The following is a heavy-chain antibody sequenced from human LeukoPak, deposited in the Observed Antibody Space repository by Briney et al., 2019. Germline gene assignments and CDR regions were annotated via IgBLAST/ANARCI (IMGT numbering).Heavy chain of an antibody. D-gene: IGHD1-26*01. V-gene: IGHV3-9*01. CDR3: AKGSGTYQGPFDS. J-gene: IGHJ4*02. CDR2: ISWNGDDI. Sequence: GGSLRLSCAASGFTFDDYAMHWVRHAPGKGLQWVSSISWNGDDIGYADSVKGRFTISRDNAKNFLYLQMNSLRTEDKALYYCAKGSGTYQGPFDSWGQGTLVTVSS. CDR1: GFTFDDYA.